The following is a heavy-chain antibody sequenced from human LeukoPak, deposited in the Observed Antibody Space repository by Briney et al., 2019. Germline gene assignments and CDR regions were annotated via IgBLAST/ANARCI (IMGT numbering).Heavy chain of an antibody. V-gene: IGHV3-7*01. J-gene: IGHJ4*02. CDR1: GFTFSSYW. Sequence: PGGSLRLSCAASGFTFSSYWMSWVRQAPGKGLEWVANIKQDGSEKYYVDSVKGRFTISRDNAKNSLYLQMNSLRAGDTAVYYCARDLAAAVRGVIIYWGQGTLVTVSS. CDR2: IKQDGSEK. D-gene: IGHD3-10*01. CDR3: ARDLAAAVRGVIIY.